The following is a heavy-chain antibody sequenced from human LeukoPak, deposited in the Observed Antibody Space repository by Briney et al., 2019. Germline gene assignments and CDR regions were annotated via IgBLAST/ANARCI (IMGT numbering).Heavy chain of an antibody. CDR3: ARDPGIAAAEN. D-gene: IGHD6-13*01. CDR1: GGTFSSYA. V-gene: IGHV1-69*04. Sequence: SVKVSCKASGGTFSSYAISWVRQAPGQGLEWMGRIIPILGIANYAQKFQGRVTITADKSTSTAYMELSSLRSEDTAVYYCARDPGIAAAENWGQGTLVTVSS. J-gene: IGHJ4*02. CDR2: IIPILGIA.